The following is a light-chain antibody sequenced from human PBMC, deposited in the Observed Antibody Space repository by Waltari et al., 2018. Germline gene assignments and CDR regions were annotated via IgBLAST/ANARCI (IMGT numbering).Light chain of an antibody. CDR2: GRN. V-gene: IGLV3-19*01. Sequence: SSELTQDPAVSVALGQPVRITCQGDSLRSYYASWYQKKPGQAPVIVRGGRNNRPSGIPDRFSGSSSGNTGSLTITGAQAEDEADYYCNSRDNSGNHVVFGGGTKLTVL. CDR1: SLRSYY. J-gene: IGLJ3*02. CDR3: NSRDNSGNHVV.